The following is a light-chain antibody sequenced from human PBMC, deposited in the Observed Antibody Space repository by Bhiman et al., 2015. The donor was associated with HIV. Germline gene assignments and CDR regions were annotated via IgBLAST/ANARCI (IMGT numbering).Light chain of an antibody. CDR3: QAWDSSTSWV. Sequence: YDLTQPPSVSVPPGQTASIPCSGDKLEDKYVSWYQQKPDQSPILVIYQDSKRPSGIPERFSGSNSGNTATLTISGTQAMDEADYYCQAWDSSTSWVFGGGTKLTVL. V-gene: IGLV3-1*01. CDR1: KLEDKY. J-gene: IGLJ3*02. CDR2: QDS.